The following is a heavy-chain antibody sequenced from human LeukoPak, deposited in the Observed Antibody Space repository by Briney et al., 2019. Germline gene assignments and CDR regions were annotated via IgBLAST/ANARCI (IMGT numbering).Heavy chain of an antibody. CDR3: ARGIAVADTGFFDY. Sequence: AGSLRLSCAASGFTVSSNYMTWVRQAPGKGLEWVSVIYSGGSTYYADSVKGRFTISRDNSKSTLYLQMNSLRVEDTAVYYCARGIAVADTGFFDYWGQGTLVTVSS. V-gene: IGHV3-66*01. CDR1: GFTVSSNY. D-gene: IGHD6-19*01. J-gene: IGHJ4*02. CDR2: IYSGGST.